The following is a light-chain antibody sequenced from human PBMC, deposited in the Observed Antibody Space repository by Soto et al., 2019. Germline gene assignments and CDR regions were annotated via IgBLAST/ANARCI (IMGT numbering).Light chain of an antibody. V-gene: IGKV3-20*01. CDR2: GVS. CDR3: QQYGTSPT. Sequence: EIVLTQSPCTLSLSPGERATLSCRASQSVSSSLAWYQQKPGQAPRLLIYGVSNRATGIPDRFSGSGSGTDFTLTISRLEPEDFAVYHCQQYGTSPTFGPGTKVDIK. CDR1: QSVSSS. J-gene: IGKJ3*01.